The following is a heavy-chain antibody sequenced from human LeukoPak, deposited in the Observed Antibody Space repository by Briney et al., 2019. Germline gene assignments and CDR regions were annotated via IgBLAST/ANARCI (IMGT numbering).Heavy chain of an antibody. CDR3: AKGGSYRSQPYFDY. Sequence: GGSLRLSCAASGFTFSSYAMHWVRQAPGKGLEWVAAISYDENIKNYADSVKGRFTISRDNSKNTLYLQMNSLRAEDTAVYYCAKGGSYRSQPYFDYWGQGTPVTASS. V-gene: IGHV3-30*04. CDR1: GFTFSSYA. CDR2: ISYDENIK. D-gene: IGHD3-16*02. J-gene: IGHJ4*02.